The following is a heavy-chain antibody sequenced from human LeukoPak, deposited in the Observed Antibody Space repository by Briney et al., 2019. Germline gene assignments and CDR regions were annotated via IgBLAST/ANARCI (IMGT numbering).Heavy chain of an antibody. CDR2: IYYGGNT. D-gene: IGHD3-22*01. J-gene: IGHJ4*02. Sequence: SETLSLTCAVSGDSVSSSNYYWSWIRQPPGKGLEWIGYIYYGGNTNYNPSLQSRVTISVDTSKSQFSLKLSSVTAADTAVYYCASLFPYYYDSSGYYYDYWGQGTLVTVSS. CDR3: ASLFPYYYDSSGYYYDY. V-gene: IGHV4-61*01. CDR1: GDSVSSSNYY.